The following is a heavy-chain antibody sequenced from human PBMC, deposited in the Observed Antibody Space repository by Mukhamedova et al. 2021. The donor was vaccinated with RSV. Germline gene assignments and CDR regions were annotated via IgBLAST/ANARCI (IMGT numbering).Heavy chain of an antibody. Sequence: GSGGGTNYADSVKGRFTISRDNSKTTRYLKMKGRRAEDRAVYYCGKEGGYVRTMGCSAIDYWGQGTLVTVPS. V-gene: IGHV3-23*01. J-gene: IGHJ4*02. CDR2: GSGGGT. D-gene: IGHD3-10*01. CDR3: GKEGGYVRTMGCSAIDY.